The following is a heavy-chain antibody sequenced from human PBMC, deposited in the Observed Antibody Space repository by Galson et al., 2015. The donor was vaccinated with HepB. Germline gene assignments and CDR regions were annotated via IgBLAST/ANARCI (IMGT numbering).Heavy chain of an antibody. V-gene: IGHV3-21*01. Sequence: SLRLSCVASGFTFSSYSMNWVRQAPGKGLEWVSSISSSSSYIYYADSVKGRFTISRDNAKNSLYLQMNSLRAEDTAVYYCAREAVRGDRYGMDVWGQGTTVTVSS. CDR1: GFTFSSYS. CDR2: ISSSSSYI. D-gene: IGHD3-10*01. J-gene: IGHJ6*02. CDR3: AREAVRGDRYGMDV.